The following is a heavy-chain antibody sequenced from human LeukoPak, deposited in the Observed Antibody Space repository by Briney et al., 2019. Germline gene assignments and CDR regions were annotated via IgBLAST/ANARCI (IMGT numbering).Heavy chain of an antibody. D-gene: IGHD4-17*01. CDR2: IYHSGST. CDR1: GGSISSRNW. V-gene: IGHV4-4*02. J-gene: IGHJ4*02. Sequence: PSGTQSLTCAVSGGSISSRNWWSWVRQPPGKGLEWIGEIYHSGSTNYNPSLKTRVTISVDKSKNQFSLKLSSVTAADTAVYYCARASHDYGDYSHFDYWGQGTLVTVSS. CDR3: ARASHDYGDYSHFDY.